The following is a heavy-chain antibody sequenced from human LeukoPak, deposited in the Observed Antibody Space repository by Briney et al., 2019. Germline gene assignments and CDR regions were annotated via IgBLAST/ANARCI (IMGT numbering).Heavy chain of an antibody. CDR3: ARDMTGPVDY. CDR2: IDTDVGYT. V-gene: IGHV3-74*01. Sequence: GRSLRLAWEAAGFTVRSYWIHWVRQAPGKGLGWVSCIDTDVGYTSYAHSVKGRVTISRDNHKNTVYLQMNSLRAEDTAAYYCARDMTGPVDYWGQGTLVTVSS. CDR1: GFTVRSYW. J-gene: IGHJ4*02. D-gene: IGHD3-9*01.